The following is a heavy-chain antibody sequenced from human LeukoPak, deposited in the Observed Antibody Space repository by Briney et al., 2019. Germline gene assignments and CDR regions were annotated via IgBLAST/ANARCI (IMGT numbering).Heavy chain of an antibody. CDR3: VRGIEVAGTFSWFDP. CDR1: GFTFSSYA. V-gene: IGHV3-74*01. CDR2: INKDGSST. Sequence: PGGSLRLSCAASGFTFSSYAMSRVRQAPGKGLVWLSRINKDGSSTTYADSVKGRFTISRDNAKNTLYLQMNSLRAEDTAIYYCVRGIEVAGTFSWFDPWGQGTLVTVSS. D-gene: IGHD6-19*01. J-gene: IGHJ5*02.